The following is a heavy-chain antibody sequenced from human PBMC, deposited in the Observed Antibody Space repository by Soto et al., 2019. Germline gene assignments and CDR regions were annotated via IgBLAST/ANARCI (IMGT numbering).Heavy chain of an antibody. CDR1: GGTFSSYA. V-gene: IGHV1-69*06. D-gene: IGHD5-18*01. CDR3: ARDRGYSYGIT. J-gene: IGHJ5*02. CDR2: IIPIFGTA. Sequence: QVQLVQSGAEVKKPGSSVKVSCKASGGTFSSYAISWVRQAPGQGLEWMGGIIPIFGTANYAQKCQGRVPITADKSPSTAYMELSSLRSEDTDVYFCARDRGYSYGITWGQGTLVTVSS.